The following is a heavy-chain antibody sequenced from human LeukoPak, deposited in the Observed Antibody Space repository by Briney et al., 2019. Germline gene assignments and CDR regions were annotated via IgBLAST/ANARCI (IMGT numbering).Heavy chain of an antibody. CDR2: ISSSSSTI. CDR1: GFTFSNYN. D-gene: IGHD3-3*01. CDR3: ARDRGGAYDFWSGYYTGYFDY. J-gene: IGHJ4*02. Sequence: SGGSLRLSCAASGFTFSNYNMNWVRQAPGKGLEWVSYISSSSSTIYYADSVKGRFTISRDNAKNSLYLQMNSLRAEDTAVFYCARDRGGAYDFWSGYYTGYFDYWGQGTLVTVSS. V-gene: IGHV3-48*01.